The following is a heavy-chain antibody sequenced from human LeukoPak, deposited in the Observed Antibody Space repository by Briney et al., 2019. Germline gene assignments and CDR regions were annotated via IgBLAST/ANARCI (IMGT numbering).Heavy chain of an antibody. V-gene: IGHV3-23*01. J-gene: IGHJ6*02. CDR2: ISGSGGST. CDR1: GFTFSSYA. D-gene: IGHD3-10*01. Sequence: PGGSLRLSCAASGFTFSSYAMGCVRQAPGKGLEWVSAISGSGGSTYYADSVKGRFTISRDNSKNTLYLQMNSLRAEDTAVYYGAKAAGITMVSYYGMDVWGQGTTVTVSS. CDR3: AKAAGITMVSYYGMDV.